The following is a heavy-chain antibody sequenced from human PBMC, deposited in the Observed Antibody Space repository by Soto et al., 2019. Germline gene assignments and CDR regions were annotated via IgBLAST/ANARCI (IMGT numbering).Heavy chain of an antibody. V-gene: IGHV1-18*01. J-gene: IGHJ5*02. D-gene: IGHD6-25*01. CDR2: ISADNGNT. Sequence: QVQLVQSGAEVKKPGASVKVSCKASGYTFTNYDVTWVRQAPGQGLEWMGWISADNGNTNYAQSLQGRVIMTTDTSTSTAYMELRRLRSDDTAVYYCARDRSSGFNYFAPWGQGTLVTVSS. CDR1: GYTFTNYD. CDR3: ARDRSSGFNYFAP.